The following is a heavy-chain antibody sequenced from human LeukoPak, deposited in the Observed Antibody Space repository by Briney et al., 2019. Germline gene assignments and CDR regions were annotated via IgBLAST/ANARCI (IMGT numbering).Heavy chain of an antibody. V-gene: IGHV1-2*02. Sequence: ASVKISCKASGYTFTGYYMHWVRQAPGQGLEWMGWINPNSGGTNYAQKFQGRVTMTRDTSISTAYMELSRLRSDDTPVYYCARDRVNYGSGSYGYWGQGTLVTVSS. J-gene: IGHJ4*02. CDR3: ARDRVNYGSGSYGY. D-gene: IGHD3-10*01. CDR2: INPNSGGT. CDR1: GYTFTGYY.